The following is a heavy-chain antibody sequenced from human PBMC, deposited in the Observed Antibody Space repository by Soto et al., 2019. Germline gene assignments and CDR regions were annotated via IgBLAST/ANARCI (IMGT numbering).Heavy chain of an antibody. V-gene: IGHV1-69*01. CDR1: GGTFSSYA. J-gene: IGHJ6*02. CDR3: ARDRLDYGILTGKHYYYYGMDV. CDR2: IIPIFGTA. D-gene: IGHD3-9*01. Sequence: QVQLVQSGAEVKKPGSSVKVSCKASGGTFSSYAISWVRQAPGQGLEWMGGIIPIFGTANYAQKFQGRVTITADESTSTAYMELSSLRSEDTAVYYCARDRLDYGILTGKHYYYYGMDVWGQGTTVTVSS.